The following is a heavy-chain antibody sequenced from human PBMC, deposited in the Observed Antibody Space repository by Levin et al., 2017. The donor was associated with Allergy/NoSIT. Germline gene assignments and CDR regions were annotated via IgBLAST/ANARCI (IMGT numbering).Heavy chain of an antibody. CDR1: GFTFSSYA. D-gene: IGHD3-3*01. CDR2: ISGSGGST. CDR3: AKDLYYDFWSGYVSCFDY. J-gene: IGHJ4*02. V-gene: IGHV3-23*01. Sequence: RESLKISYAASGFTFSSYAMSWVRQAPGKGLEWVSAISGSGGSTYYADSVKGRFTISRDNSKNTLYLQMNSLRAEDTAVYYCAKDLYYDFWSGYVSCFDYWGQGTLVTVSS.